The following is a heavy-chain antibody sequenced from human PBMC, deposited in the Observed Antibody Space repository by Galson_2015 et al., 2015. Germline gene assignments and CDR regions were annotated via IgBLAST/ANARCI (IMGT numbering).Heavy chain of an antibody. CDR2: IYYSGST. V-gene: IGHV4-59*01. CDR3: ARAPSYSSSFFDY. Sequence: SETLSLTCTVSGGSISSSYWSWIRQPPGKGLEWIGYIYYSGSTNYNPSLKSRVTISVDTSKNQFSLKLSSVTAADTAVYYCARAPSYSSSFFDYWGQGTLVTVSS. D-gene: IGHD6-13*01. J-gene: IGHJ4*02. CDR1: GGSISSSY.